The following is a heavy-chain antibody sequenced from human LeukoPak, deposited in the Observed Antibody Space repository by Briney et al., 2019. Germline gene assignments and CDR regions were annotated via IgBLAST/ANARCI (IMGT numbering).Heavy chain of an antibody. CDR2: IYYSGST. V-gene: IGHV4-59*12. CDR3: ARNGDYVRVTGRFDP. D-gene: IGHD4-17*01. Sequence: SETLSLTCSVSGGSMNSYYWSWIRQSPGKGLEWIGYIYYSGSTNYNPSLKSRVTISVDTSKNQFSLKLSSVTAADTAVYYCARNGDYVRVTGRFDPWGQGTLVTVSS. CDR1: GGSMNSYY. J-gene: IGHJ5*02.